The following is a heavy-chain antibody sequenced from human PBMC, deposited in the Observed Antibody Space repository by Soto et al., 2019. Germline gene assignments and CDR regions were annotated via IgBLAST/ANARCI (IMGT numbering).Heavy chain of an antibody. Sequence: SETLSLTCTVSGGSIISGGYYWGCIRQRPGKGLELIGYIYYSGSTYYNPSLKSRVTISVDTSKNQFSLKLSSVTAADTAVYYCARDRRESLGAGMDVWGQGTTVTVSS. CDR2: IYYSGST. CDR3: ARDRRESLGAGMDV. CDR1: GGSIISGGYY. J-gene: IGHJ6*02. D-gene: IGHD3-16*01. V-gene: IGHV4-31*03.